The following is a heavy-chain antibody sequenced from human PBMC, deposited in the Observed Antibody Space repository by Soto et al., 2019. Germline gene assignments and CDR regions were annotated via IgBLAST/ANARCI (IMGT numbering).Heavy chain of an antibody. Sequence: VQLLESGGGLVQPGGSLRLSCAASGFIFSSYGMHWVRQAPGKGLEWVAVIWYDGSNKYYADSVKGRFTISRDNSKNTLYLQMNSLRAEDTAVYYCARDTAVTTFDYWGQGTLVTVSS. CDR1: GFIFSSYG. CDR3: ARDTAVTTFDY. CDR2: IWYDGSNK. J-gene: IGHJ4*02. D-gene: IGHD4-17*01. V-gene: IGHV3-33*08.